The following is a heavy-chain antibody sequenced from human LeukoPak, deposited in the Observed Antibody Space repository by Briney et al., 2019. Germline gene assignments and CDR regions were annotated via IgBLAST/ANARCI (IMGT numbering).Heavy chain of an antibody. CDR2: IYYSGIT. V-gene: IGHV4-59*01. D-gene: IGHD1-26*01. J-gene: IGHJ3*02. CDR1: GGSISTYY. CDR3: ARWEASRVAFDI. Sequence: SETLSLTCTVSGGSISTYYWSRLRQPPGRGLEWIGYIYYSGITDYSPSLKSRVTISIDTSKKQFSPKLSSVTAADTAVYYCARWEASRVAFDIWGQGTLVTVSS.